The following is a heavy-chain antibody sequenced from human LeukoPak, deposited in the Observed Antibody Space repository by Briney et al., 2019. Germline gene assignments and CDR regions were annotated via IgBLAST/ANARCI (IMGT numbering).Heavy chain of an antibody. J-gene: IGHJ4*02. D-gene: IGHD5-24*01. CDR2: IGISSGNA. Sequence: GGSLRLSCAASGFTFSAYSMNWVRQAPGKGLEWISYIGISSGNAKYADSVKGRFTISGDKAKNSLYLQMNSLRVEDTAVYYCARDYKYAFDNWGQGTLVTVSS. CDR1: GFTFSAYS. V-gene: IGHV3-48*01. CDR3: ARDYKYAFDN.